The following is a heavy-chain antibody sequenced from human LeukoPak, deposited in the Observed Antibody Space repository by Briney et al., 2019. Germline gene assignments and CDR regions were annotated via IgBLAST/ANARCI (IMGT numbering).Heavy chain of an antibody. J-gene: IGHJ4*02. V-gene: IGHV1-3*01. CDR2: INAGNGNT. CDR1: GYTFTSYA. CDR3: ARDNRGDGYNYSFDY. D-gene: IGHD5-24*01. Sequence: ASVKVSCKASGYTFTSYAMHWVRQAPGQRLEWMGWINAGNGNTKYSQKFQGRVTITRDTSASTAYMELSSLRSEDTAVYYCARDNRGDGYNYSFDYWGQGTLVTVSS.